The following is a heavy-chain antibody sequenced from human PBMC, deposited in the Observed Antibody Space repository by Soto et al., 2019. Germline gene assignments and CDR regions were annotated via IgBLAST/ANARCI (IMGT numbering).Heavy chain of an antibody. J-gene: IGHJ6*02. D-gene: IGHD6-25*01. CDR1: GFTFSSNW. Sequence: EVQLVESGGGLVQPGGSLRLSCTASGFTFSSNWMSWVRQAPGKGLEWVANIKQDGTEKYYMNSVKGRFTISRDNVNNSLYLQMNSVRDEDTAVYYCANAAGARYGMDVWGQGPTVTVSS. CDR3: ANAAGARYGMDV. V-gene: IGHV3-7*01. CDR2: IKQDGTEK.